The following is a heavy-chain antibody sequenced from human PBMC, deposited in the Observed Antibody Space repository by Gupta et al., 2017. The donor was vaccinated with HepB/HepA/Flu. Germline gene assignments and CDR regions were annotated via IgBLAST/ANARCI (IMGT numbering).Heavy chain of an antibody. CDR1: GFPFDTFA. CDR3: AREDYGGRYFRQWYYDL. V-gene: IGHV3-9*01. D-gene: IGHD4-23*01. J-gene: IGHJ2*01. Sequence: EVQLVESGGGLVKPGRSLRLSCIASGFPFDTFAIHWVRQAPGKGLEWVSLISWNSGSIDYADSVRGRFTISRDNSKNSVFLEMNNLRSEDTAFYYCAREDYGGRYFRQWYYDLWGPGTLVTVSS. CDR2: ISWNSGSI.